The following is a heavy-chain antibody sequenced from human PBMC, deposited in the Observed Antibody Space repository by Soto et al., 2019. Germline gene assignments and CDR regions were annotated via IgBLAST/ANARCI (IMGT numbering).Heavy chain of an antibody. J-gene: IGHJ4*02. Sequence: GGSLRLSCAVSGFTISDYGVTWVRQPPGKGLYWVSGFSGSRGKTFYADSVRGRFTISREYSTNTVYLQMDSLGAEDTAAYYCGRWNGSGDSWGQGTLVTVSS. CDR2: FSGSRGKT. CDR3: GRWNGSGDS. CDR1: GFTISDYG. V-gene: IGHV3-23*01. D-gene: IGHD1-1*01.